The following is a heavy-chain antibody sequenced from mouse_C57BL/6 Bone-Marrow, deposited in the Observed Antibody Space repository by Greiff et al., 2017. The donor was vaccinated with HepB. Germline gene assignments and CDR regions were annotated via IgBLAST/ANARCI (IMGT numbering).Heavy chain of an antibody. CDR2: IDPETGGT. Sequence: QVQLQQSGAELVRPGASVTLSCKASGYTFTDYEMHWVKQTPVHGLEWIGAIDPETGGTAYNQKFKGKAILTADKSSSTAYMELRSLTSEDTAVYYCARGPFAYWGQGTLVTVSA. V-gene: IGHV1-15*01. CDR1: GYTFTDYE. J-gene: IGHJ3*01. CDR3: ARGPFAY.